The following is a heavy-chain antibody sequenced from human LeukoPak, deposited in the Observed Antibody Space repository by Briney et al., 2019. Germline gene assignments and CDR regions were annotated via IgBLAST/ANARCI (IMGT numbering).Heavy chain of an antibody. D-gene: IGHD3-22*01. CDR2: INHSGST. J-gene: IGHJ6*03. Sequence: SETLSLTCAVYGGSFSGYYWNWIRQPPGKGLEWIGEINHSGSTNYNPSLKSRVTISVDTSKNQFSLKLSSVTAADTAVYYCARGLGYYDSSGYYQYYYYYYYMDVWGKGTTVTVSS. V-gene: IGHV4-34*01. CDR1: GGSFSGYY. CDR3: ARGLGYYDSSGYYQYYYYYYYMDV.